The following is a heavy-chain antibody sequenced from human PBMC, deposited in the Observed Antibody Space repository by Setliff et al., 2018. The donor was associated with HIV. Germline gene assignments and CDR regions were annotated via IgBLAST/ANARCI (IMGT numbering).Heavy chain of an antibody. CDR3: ARESQTGTGSYLA. Sequence: ASVKVSCKTSGYTFTSYYVNWVRQAPGQGLECMGIINCENGDTTYAQNFNDRVTVTRDTSTSTVYMDLISLRPEDTAVYYCARESQTGTGSYLAWGQGTLVTVSS. CDR1: GYTFTSYY. D-gene: IGHD3-10*01. CDR2: INCENGDT. J-gene: IGHJ4*02. V-gene: IGHV1-46*01.